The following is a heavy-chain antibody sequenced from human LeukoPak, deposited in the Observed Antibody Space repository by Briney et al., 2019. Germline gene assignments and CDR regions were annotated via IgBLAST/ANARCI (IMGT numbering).Heavy chain of an antibody. J-gene: IGHJ2*01. V-gene: IGHV3-30*04. D-gene: IGHD7-27*01. CDR1: GFXFSSYA. Sequence: PGGSLRLSCGASGFXFSSYAIHWVRQAPGKGLEWVAVISHDGKNKYYADSETGRFTISRDNSENTLYLQMFSLRDDDTAVYYCARDLTGDRSWFFDLWGRGTLVTVSS. CDR3: ARDLTGDRSWFFDL. CDR2: ISHDGKNK.